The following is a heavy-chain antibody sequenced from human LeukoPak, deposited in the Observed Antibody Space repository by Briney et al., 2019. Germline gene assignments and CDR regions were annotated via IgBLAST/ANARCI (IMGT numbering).Heavy chain of an antibody. V-gene: IGHV3-53*04. Sequence: PGGSLRLSCAASGFTVSSNYMSWVRQAPGKGLEWVSVIYSGGSTYYADSVKDRFTISRHNSKNTLYLQMNSLRAEDTAVYYCARTWMTTVTTFDYWGQGTLVTVSS. J-gene: IGHJ4*02. CDR3: ARTWMTTVTTFDY. D-gene: IGHD4-17*01. CDR1: GFTVSSNY. CDR2: IYSGGST.